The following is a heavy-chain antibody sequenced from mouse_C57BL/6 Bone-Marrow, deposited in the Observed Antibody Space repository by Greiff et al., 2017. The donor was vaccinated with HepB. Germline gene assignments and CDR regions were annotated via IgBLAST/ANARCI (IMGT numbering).Heavy chain of an antibody. J-gene: IGHJ3*01. CDR1: GFSLTSYG. CDR2: IWSGGST. V-gene: IGHV2-2*01. CDR3: ARMRGSAY. Sequence: VKLVESGPGLVQPSQSLSITCTVSGFSLTSYGVHWVRQSPGKGLEWLGVIWSGGSTDYNAAFISRLSISKDNSKSQVFFKMNSLQADDTAIYYCARMRGSAYWGQGTLVTVSA.